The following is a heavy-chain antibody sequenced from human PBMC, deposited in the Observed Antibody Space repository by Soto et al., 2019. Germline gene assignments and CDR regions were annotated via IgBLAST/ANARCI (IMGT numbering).Heavy chain of an antibody. V-gene: IGHV1-18*01. D-gene: IGHD2-15*01. J-gene: IGHJ4*02. CDR3: ARGNRYCSGGSCYLRQFDY. CDR1: GYTFTSYG. Sequence: ASVKVSCKASGYTFTSYGISWVRQAPGQGLEWMGWISAYNGNTNYAQKLQGRVTMTTDTSTSTAYMELRSLRSDDTAVYYCARGNRYCSGGSCYLRQFDYWGQGTVVTVSS. CDR2: ISAYNGNT.